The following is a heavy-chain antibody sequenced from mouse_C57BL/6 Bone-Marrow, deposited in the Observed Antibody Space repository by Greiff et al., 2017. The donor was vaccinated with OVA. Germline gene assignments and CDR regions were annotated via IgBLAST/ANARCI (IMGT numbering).Heavy chain of an antibody. J-gene: IGHJ2*01. CDR2: IDPEDGET. Sequence: EVHLVESGAELVKPGASVKLSCTASGFNIKDYYMHWVKQRTEQGLEWIGRIDPEDGETKYATKFQGKATITADTSSNTAYLQLSSLTSEDTAVYYCARGSSYVIDYWGQGTTLTVSS. V-gene: IGHV14-2*01. D-gene: IGHD1-1*01. CDR3: ARGSSYVIDY. CDR1: GFNIKDYY.